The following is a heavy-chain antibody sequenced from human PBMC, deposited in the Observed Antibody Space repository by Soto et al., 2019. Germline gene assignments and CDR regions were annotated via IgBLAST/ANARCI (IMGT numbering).Heavy chain of an antibody. CDR3: ARGGRWLFDY. CDR2: IYHSGST. V-gene: IGHV4-4*02. D-gene: IGHD5-12*01. Sequence: QVQLDESGPGLVKPSGTLSLTCAVSGGSISTDNWWSWVRQPPGKGLEWVGEIYHSGSTNYNPSLKSRLTISIDKSKDQFSLDVRPVTAADTAVYYCARGGRWLFDYWGQGTLVTVSS. CDR1: GGSISTDNW. J-gene: IGHJ4*02.